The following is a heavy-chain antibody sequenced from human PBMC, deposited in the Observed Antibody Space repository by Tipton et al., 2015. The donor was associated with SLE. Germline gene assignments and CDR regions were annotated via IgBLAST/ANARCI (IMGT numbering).Heavy chain of an antibody. J-gene: IGHJ4*02. CDR2: INHSGST. D-gene: IGHD1-26*01. CDR1: GYSFTTYW. V-gene: IGHV5-51*01. CDR3: ARRAGGTGPDY. Sequence: VQLVQSGAEAKKPGDSLKISCKGSGYSFTTYWFAWMRQMPGKGLEWMGEINHSGSTKYNPSLKSRVTISVDTSKNQFSLKLSFVTAADTAVYYCARRAGGTGPDYWGQGTLVTVSS.